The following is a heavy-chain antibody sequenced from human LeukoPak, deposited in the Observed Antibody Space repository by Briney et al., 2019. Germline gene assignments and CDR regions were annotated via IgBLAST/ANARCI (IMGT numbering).Heavy chain of an antibody. CDR3: ARSYDSSGYSPGHFDY. CDR1: GGSISSGGYY. D-gene: IGHD3-22*01. Sequence: PSETLSLTCTVSGGSISSGGYYWSWIRQHPGKGLEWIGYIYYSGSTYYNPSLKSRVTISVDTSKNQFSLKLSSVTAADTAVYYCARSYDSSGYSPGHFDYWGQGTLVTVSS. CDR2: IYYSGST. J-gene: IGHJ4*02. V-gene: IGHV4-31*03.